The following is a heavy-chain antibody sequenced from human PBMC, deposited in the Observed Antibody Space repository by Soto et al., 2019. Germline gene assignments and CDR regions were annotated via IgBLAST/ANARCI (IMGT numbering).Heavy chain of an antibody. CDR1: GGSISSSSYY. V-gene: IGHV4-39*01. CDR2: IYYSGST. D-gene: IGHD2-2*01. J-gene: IGHJ4*02. Sequence: PSETLSLTCSVFGGSISSSSYYWGWIRQPPGKGLEWIGSIYYSGSTYYNPSLKSRVTISVDTSKNQFSLKLSSVTAADTAVYYCARQSEGYCSSTSCWWFDYWGQGTLVTVSS. CDR3: ARQSEGYCSSTSCWWFDY.